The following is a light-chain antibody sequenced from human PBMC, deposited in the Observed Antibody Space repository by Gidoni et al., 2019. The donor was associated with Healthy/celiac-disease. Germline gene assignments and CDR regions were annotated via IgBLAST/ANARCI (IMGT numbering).Light chain of an antibody. CDR2: EVS. Sequence: QSALTQPAYVSGSPGQSITISCTGTSSDGGGYNYVSWYQQHSGKAPKLMIYEVSNRPSGVSNRFSGSKSVNTASLTISVLQAEDEADYYCSSYTSSSTDVVFGGGTKLTVL. V-gene: IGLV2-14*01. CDR1: SSDGGGYNY. CDR3: SSYTSSSTDVV. J-gene: IGLJ2*01.